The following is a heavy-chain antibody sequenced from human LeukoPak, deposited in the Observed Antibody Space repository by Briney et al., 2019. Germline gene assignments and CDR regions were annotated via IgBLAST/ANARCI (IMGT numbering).Heavy chain of an antibody. Sequence: SQTLSLTCAISGDSVSSSSASWNWIRQSPSRGLERLGRTYYRSKWYNDYAGSLKGRVTVDPDTSKNQFSLHLTSVTPEDTAVYYCVRDLPDYYDSSGSFYYYFHMDVWGKGTTVTVSS. V-gene: IGHV6-1*01. J-gene: IGHJ6*03. CDR2: TYYRSKWYN. CDR3: VRDLPDYYDSSGSFYYYFHMDV. CDR1: GDSVSSSSAS. D-gene: IGHD3-22*01.